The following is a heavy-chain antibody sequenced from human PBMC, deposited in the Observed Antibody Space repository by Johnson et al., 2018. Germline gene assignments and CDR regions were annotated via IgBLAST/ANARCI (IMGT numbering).Heavy chain of an antibody. CDR3: ARSRDGYNSLDI. V-gene: IGHV3-9*01. CDR1: GFTFDDYA. D-gene: IGHD5-24*01. CDR2: IRWNSGSI. Sequence: VQLVQSGGGLVQXGGSRRLSCAASGFTFDDYAMHWVRQAPGKGLEWVSGIRWNSGSIGYADSVKGRFTISRDNAKNTLYLQMNSLRAEDKAVFYCARSRDGYNSLDIWGQGTMVTVSS. J-gene: IGHJ3*02.